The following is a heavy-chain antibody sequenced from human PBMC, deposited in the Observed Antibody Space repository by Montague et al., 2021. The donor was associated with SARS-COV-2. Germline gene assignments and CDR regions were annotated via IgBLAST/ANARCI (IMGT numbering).Heavy chain of an antibody. J-gene: IGHJ6*02. CDR2: IKQDGGEK. D-gene: IGHD1-26*01. V-gene: IGHV3-7*01. CDR3: ARDSGIVGATGGMDV. Sequence: SLRLSCAASGFTFSSYSMNWVRQAPGKGLEWVANIKQDGGEKHYXDSVKGRFTISRDNAKNSLNLQMNSLRAEDTALYYCARDSGIVGATGGMDVWGQGTTVTVSS. CDR1: GFTFSSYS.